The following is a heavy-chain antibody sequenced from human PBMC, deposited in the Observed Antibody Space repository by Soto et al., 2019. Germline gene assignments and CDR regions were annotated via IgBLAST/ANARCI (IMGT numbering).Heavy chain of an antibody. CDR1: GPTYSTYG. CDR2: ITSSGSYI. D-gene: IGHD2-2*01. V-gene: IGHV3-21*01. Sequence: DVQLVESGGGLVKPGGSLRLSCVASGPTYSTYGMYWIRQTPGKGLEWVSSITSSGSYIHYADSVQGRFTVSRDNAKNSMYLQMNSLRVEDTAVYFCARDESAGSSTSNWGQGTLVTVSS. J-gene: IGHJ4*02. CDR3: ARDESAGSSTSN.